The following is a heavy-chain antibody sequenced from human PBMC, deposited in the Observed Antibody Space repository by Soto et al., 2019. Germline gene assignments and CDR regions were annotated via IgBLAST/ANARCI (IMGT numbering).Heavy chain of an antibody. J-gene: IGHJ6*02. D-gene: IGHD3-16*02. Sequence: QVQLQESGPGLVKASETLSLTCTVSGGSVSSGSYYWTWIRQPPGKGLEWIGYMSYSGTTNYNPSLITRVTISVDTSKNRFSLKLTSVSAADRVLFYCATCAGELSERMAVWGQGTTVSFSS. CDR2: MSYSGTT. CDR3: ATCAGELSERMAV. V-gene: IGHV4-61*01. CDR1: GGSVSSGSYY.